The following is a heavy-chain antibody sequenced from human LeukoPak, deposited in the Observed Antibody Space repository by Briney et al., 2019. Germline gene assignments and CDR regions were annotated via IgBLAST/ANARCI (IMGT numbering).Heavy chain of an antibody. V-gene: IGHV3-23*01. CDR1: GLTFSSYA. Sequence: PGGSLRLSCAASGLTFSSYAMSWVRQAPGKGLEWVSAISGSGGSTYYADSVKGRFTISRDNSKNTLYLQMNSLRAEDTAVYYCAKSRGYSYGRTSGYFDYWGQGTLVTVSS. CDR2: ISGSGGST. J-gene: IGHJ4*02. CDR3: AKSRGYSYGRTSGYFDY. D-gene: IGHD5-18*01.